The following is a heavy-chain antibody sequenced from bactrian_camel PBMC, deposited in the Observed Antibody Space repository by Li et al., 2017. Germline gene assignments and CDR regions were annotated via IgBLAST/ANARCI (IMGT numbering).Heavy chain of an antibody. D-gene: IGHD1*01. Sequence: HVQLVESGGGSVQAGGSLRLSCVVSGTCSYDIRWYRQASGATYADSVKGRFTISQDSAKNTLYLQMDSLKPEDTAMYYCAADSWARCASNWARPENPEFRYRGQGTQVTVS. CDR3: AADSWARCASNWARPENPEFRY. CDR1: GTCSYD. J-gene: IGHJ6*01. V-gene: IGHV3-2*01.